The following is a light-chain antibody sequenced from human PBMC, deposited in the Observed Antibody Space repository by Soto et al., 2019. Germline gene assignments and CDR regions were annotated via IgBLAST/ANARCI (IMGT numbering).Light chain of an antibody. CDR2: AAS. CDR3: QQSYSTPPYT. J-gene: IGKJ2*01. V-gene: IGKV1-39*01. CDR1: QSISSY. Sequence: DIQMTQSPSSLSASVGDRVTITCQASQSISSYLNWYQQKPGKAPKLLIYAASSLQSGVPSRFSGSGSGTDFTLTISSLQPEDFATYYCQQSYSTPPYTFGQGTKVEIK.